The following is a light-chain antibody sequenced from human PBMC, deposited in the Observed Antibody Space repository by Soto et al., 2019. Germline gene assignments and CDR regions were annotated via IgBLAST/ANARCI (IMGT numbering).Light chain of an antibody. CDR2: SNN. J-gene: IGLJ2*01. CDR3: AAWDDSLNGHVV. V-gene: IGLV1-44*01. CDR1: NSNIRSNT. Sequence: QLVLTQPPSASGTPGQRVTISCSGSNSNIRSNTVNWYQQLPGTAPKLLIYSNNQRPSGVPDRFSGSKSGTSASLAISGLQSEDEADYYCAAWDDSLNGHVVFGGGTKVTVL.